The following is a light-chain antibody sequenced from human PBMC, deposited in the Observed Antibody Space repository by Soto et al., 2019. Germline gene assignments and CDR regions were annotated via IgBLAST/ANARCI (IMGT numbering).Light chain of an antibody. CDR1: SGHNSYA. J-gene: IGLJ3*02. CDR2: LNSDGSH. Sequence: QSVLTQPPSPSASLGASVKLTCTLSSGHNSYAIAWHQQQPEKGPRYLMKLNSDGSHSKGDGIPDRFSGSSSGAERYLTISSLQSEEEADYYCQTWSTDIRVFGGGTKLTVL. V-gene: IGLV4-69*01. CDR3: QTWSTDIRV.